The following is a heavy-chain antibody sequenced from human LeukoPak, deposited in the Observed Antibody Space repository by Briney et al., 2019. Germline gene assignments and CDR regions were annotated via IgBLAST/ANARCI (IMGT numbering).Heavy chain of an antibody. D-gene: IGHD1-26*01. CDR3: ARHYDGRGSGSYYEDY. V-gene: IGHV4-59*08. Sequence: PSETLSLTCTVSGGSISSHYWSWIRQPPGKGLQWVGDTNHVGSTDYNPSLKSRVTISIDTSKNQFSLKLSSVTAADTAVYYCARHYDGRGSGSYYEDYSGQGTLVIVSS. CDR2: TNHVGST. J-gene: IGHJ4*02. CDR1: GGSISSHY.